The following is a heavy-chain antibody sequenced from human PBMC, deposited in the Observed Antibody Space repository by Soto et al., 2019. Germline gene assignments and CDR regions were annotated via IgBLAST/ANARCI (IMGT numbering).Heavy chain of an antibody. J-gene: IGHJ4*02. CDR1: GFSFSTST. Sequence: EVQLVESGGGLVKPGGSLRLSCAGSGFSFSTSTMNWVRQAPGKGLEFVSSIGRTGIDRYYIDSVKGRFTISRDNAQNSLHLQINSLRAEDTAIYYGVCDDNRRYWGQGTLVTVSS. CDR3: VCDDNRRY. D-gene: IGHD1-1*01. V-gene: IGHV3-21*01. CDR2: IGRTGIDR.